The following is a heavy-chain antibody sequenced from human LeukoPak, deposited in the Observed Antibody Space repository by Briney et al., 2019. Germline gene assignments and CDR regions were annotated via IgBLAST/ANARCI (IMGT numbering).Heavy chain of an antibody. CDR3: ARAMSIAARLQTIFDY. Sequence: PSETLSLTCGVYGGSLSDYFWSWIRQSPGKGLEWIGEINDSGSTNYNPSLKSRVTISVDTPKNQLSLKMSSVTAADTAVYYCARAMSIAARLQTIFDYWGQGTLVTVSS. V-gene: IGHV4-34*01. CDR2: INDSGST. J-gene: IGHJ4*02. CDR1: GGSLSDYF. D-gene: IGHD6-6*01.